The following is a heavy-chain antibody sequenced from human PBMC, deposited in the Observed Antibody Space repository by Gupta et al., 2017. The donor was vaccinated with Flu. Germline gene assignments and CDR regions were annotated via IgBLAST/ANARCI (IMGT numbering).Heavy chain of an antibody. CDR2: IIPIFGTA. CDR1: GGTFSSYA. CDR3: AESTRRDSSGYYSDRYYYYGMDV. J-gene: IGHJ6*02. V-gene: IGHV1-69*01. D-gene: IGHD3-22*01. Sequence: QVQLVQSGAEVKKPGSSVKVSCKASGGTFSSYAISWVRQAPGKGLEWMGGIIPIFGTANYAQKFQGRVTITADESTSTAYMELSSLRSEDTAVYYCAESTRRDSSGYYSDRYYYYGMDVWGQGTTVTVSS.